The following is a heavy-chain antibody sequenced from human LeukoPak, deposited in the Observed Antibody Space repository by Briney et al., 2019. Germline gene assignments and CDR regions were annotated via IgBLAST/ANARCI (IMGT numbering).Heavy chain of an antibody. CDR2: INTDGSST. J-gene: IGHJ6*02. CDR3: ARGMSGYYGMDV. V-gene: IGHV3-74*01. Sequence: GGSLRLSCAASGFTFSSYWMHWVRQAPGKGLVWVSRINTDGSSTSYADSVKGRFTISRDNAMNTLYLQMNSLRAEDTAVYYCARGMSGYYGMDVWGQGTTVTVSS. CDR1: GFTFSSYW.